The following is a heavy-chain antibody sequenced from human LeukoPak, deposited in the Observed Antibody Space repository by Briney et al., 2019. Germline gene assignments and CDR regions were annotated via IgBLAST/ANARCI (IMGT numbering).Heavy chain of an antibody. D-gene: IGHD1-7*01. J-gene: IGHJ4*02. CDR1: GFTFSTYR. V-gene: IGHV3-48*04. Sequence: GGSLRLSCAASGFTFSTYRMSWVRQTPGKGLEWLSYISETGTIIYYADSVKGRFAISRDNAKNSLYLQINSLRAEDTAVYYCARVNYISSGWGAPFDHWGQGTLVTVSS. CDR2: ISETGTII. CDR3: ARVNYISSGWGAPFDH.